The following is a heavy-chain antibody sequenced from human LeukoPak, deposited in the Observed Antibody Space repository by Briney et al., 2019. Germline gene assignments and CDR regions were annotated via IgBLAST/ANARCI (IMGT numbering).Heavy chain of an antibody. CDR2: ISGSGGST. CDR1: GFTFSSYA. J-gene: IGHJ6*02. V-gene: IGHV3-23*01. Sequence: GGSLRLSCAASGFTFSSYAMSWVRQAPGKGLEWVSAISGSGGSTYYADSVKGRFTIFRDNSKNTLYLQMNSLRAEDTAVYYCAKGFAYYYGSGSYGMDVWGQGTTVTVSS. D-gene: IGHD3-10*01. CDR3: AKGFAYYYGSGSYGMDV.